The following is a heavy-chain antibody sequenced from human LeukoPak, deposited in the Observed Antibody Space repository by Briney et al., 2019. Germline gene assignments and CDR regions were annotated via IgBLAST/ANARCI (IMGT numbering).Heavy chain of an antibody. CDR1: GFIFSSYA. J-gene: IGHJ4*02. D-gene: IGHD6-13*01. Sequence: GGSLRLSCAASGFIFSSYAVHWFRQAPGKGLEWVAFIRYDGSNKYYADSVKGRFTISRDNSKNTLYLQMNSLRAEDTAIYYCAKGVAAAEAPFADHWGQGTLVAVSS. CDR2: IRYDGSNK. V-gene: IGHV3-30*02. CDR3: AKGVAAAEAPFADH.